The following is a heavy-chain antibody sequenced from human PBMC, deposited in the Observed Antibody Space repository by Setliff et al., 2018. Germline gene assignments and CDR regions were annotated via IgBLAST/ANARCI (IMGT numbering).Heavy chain of an antibody. D-gene: IGHD2-21*01. Sequence: PGGSLRLSCTASGLSYINDWVSWVRQAPGKGLEWLASINPHGSEKYYADSVKGRFTISRDNAKNSLSLQMNNLRTEDTAVYYCFGAGTCSYWGQGTLVTVS. V-gene: IGHV3-7*01. J-gene: IGHJ4*02. CDR3: FGAGTCSY. CDR1: GLSYINDW. CDR2: INPHGSEK.